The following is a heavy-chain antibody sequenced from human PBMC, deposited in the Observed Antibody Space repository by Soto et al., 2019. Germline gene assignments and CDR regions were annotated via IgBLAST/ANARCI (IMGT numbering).Heavy chain of an antibody. CDR1: GFSLGTTGVG. CDR3: AHRRGAPGYFDH. CDR2: IYWDDDK. Sequence: QITLKESGPTLVKPTQTLTLTCTVSGFSLGTTGVGVGWIRQPPGKALDWVALIYWDDDKRYSPSLKSRLTITKDPSKNPVVLTMTNMDPVDTAPYSCAHRRGAPGYFDHWGQGALVTVSS. D-gene: IGHD1-26*01. V-gene: IGHV2-5*02. J-gene: IGHJ4*02.